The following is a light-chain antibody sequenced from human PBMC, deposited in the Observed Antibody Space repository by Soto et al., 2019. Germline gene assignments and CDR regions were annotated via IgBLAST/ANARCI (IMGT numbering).Light chain of an antibody. CDR2: KAS. Sequence: DIQMTQSPSSLSASVGDRVTITCQASQDISNYLNWYQQKPGKAPKLLIYKASTLKSGVPSSFSGSGSGTEFTLTISSLQPDDFATYYCQHYNSYSEAFGQGTKVDIK. CDR3: QHYNSYSEA. V-gene: IGKV1-5*03. CDR1: QDISNY. J-gene: IGKJ1*01.